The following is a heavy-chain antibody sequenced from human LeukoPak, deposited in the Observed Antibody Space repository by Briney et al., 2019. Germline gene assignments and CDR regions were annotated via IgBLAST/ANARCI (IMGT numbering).Heavy chain of an antibody. CDR2: IYTSGST. V-gene: IGHV4-61*02. CDR3: ARAMDFWSGNFDY. D-gene: IGHD3-3*01. Sequence: SETLSLTCTVSGGSISSGSYYWSWIRQPAGKGLEWIGRIYTSGSTNYNPSLKSRVTISVDTSKNQFSLNLSSVTATDTAVYYSARAMDFWSGNFDYWGQGTLVTVSS. CDR1: GGSISSGSYY. J-gene: IGHJ4*02.